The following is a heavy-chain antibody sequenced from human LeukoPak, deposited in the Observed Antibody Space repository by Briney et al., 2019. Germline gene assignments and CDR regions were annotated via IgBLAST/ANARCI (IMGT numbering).Heavy chain of an antibody. CDR3: VREFYSALWD. V-gene: IGHV3-43*02. CDR1: GFTFHDYA. D-gene: IGHD2-21*01. Sequence: GGSLRLSCVASGFTFHDYAMSWVRQVPGKGLEWVSLISGDGGSASYAASLNGRFTISRDNAENILYLQMNSLRAEDTAVYYCVREFYSALWDWGQGTLVTVSS. J-gene: IGHJ4*02. CDR2: ISGDGGSA.